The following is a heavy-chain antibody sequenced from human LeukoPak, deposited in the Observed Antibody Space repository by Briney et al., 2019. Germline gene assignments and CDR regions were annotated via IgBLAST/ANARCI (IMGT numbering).Heavy chain of an antibody. CDR3: AKDEVVGPTDYYYMDV. D-gene: IGHD1-26*01. Sequence: TGGSLRLSCAASGFTFSSYGMHWVRQAPGKGLEWVAFIRYDGSNKYYADSVKGRFTISRDNSKNTLYLQMNSLRAEDTAVYYCAKDEVVGPTDYYYMDVWGKGTTVTVSS. CDR2: IRYDGSNK. V-gene: IGHV3-30*02. CDR1: GFTFSSYG. J-gene: IGHJ6*03.